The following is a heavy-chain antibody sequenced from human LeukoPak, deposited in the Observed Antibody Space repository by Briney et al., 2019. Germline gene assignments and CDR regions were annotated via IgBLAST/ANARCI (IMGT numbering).Heavy chain of an antibody. J-gene: IGHJ6*03. Sequence: ASVKVSCKASGYTFTRYGISWVRQAPAQGLEWMGWISAYNGNTNYAQKLQGRVTMTTDPSTSTAYMELRSLGSDDTAVYYCARGVGYSSSWYRYYYSYMDVWGKGTTVTVSS. V-gene: IGHV1-18*01. CDR3: ARGVGYSSSWYRYYYSYMDV. CDR1: GYTFTRYG. CDR2: ISAYNGNT. D-gene: IGHD6-13*01.